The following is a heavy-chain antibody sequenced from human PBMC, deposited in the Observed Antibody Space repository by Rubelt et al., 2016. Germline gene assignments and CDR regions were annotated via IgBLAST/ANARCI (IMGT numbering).Heavy chain of an antibody. CDR2: INPNSGGT. CDR3: ARSYYGYRNYYYYYGMDV. J-gene: IGHJ6*02. V-gene: IGHV1-2*04. Sequence: MHWVRQAPGQGLEWMGWINPNSGGTNYAQKFQGWVTMTGDTSISTAYMELSRLRSDDTAVYYCARSYYGYRNYYYYYGMDVWGQGTTVTVSS. D-gene: IGHD3-10*01.